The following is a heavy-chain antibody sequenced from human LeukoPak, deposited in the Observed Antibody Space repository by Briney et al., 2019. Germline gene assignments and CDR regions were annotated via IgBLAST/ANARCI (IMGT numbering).Heavy chain of an antibody. CDR3: ARDSYGSGSFDI. V-gene: IGHV3-21*01. Sequence: PGGSLRLSCAASGFTFSRYAMSWVRQAPGKGLEWVSSISSGSSYTYFADSVKGRFTISRDNAKNSLYLQMNSLRAEDTAVYYCARDSYGSGSFDIWGQGTMVTVSS. D-gene: IGHD3-10*01. CDR2: ISSGSSYT. CDR1: GFTFSRYA. J-gene: IGHJ3*02.